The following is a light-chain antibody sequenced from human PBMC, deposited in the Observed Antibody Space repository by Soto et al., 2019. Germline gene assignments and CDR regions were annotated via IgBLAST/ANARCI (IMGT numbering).Light chain of an antibody. Sequence: EIVITQSPATLSLSPEERASLPCRASHSISTNLAWYQQKPGQAPRLLIYGASTRATGIPARFSGSGSETEFTLTISSLQSEDFAVYYCQQYNNWPRTFGQGTRWIS. CDR2: GAS. CDR3: QQYNNWPRT. J-gene: IGKJ1*01. V-gene: IGKV3-15*01. CDR1: HSISTN.